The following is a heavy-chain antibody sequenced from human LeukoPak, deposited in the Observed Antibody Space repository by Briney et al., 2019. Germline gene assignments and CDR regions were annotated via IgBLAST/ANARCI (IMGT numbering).Heavy chain of an antibody. V-gene: IGHV4-31*03. CDR2: ISYSGST. Sequence: SQTLSLTRTVSGGSISSGGYYWSWIRQHPGKGLEWIGYISYSGSTYYSPSLKSRATISVDTSKNQFSLKLSSVTAADTAVYYCARGIRNYGFWSGYYTGILSPSDYGMDVWGQGTMVTVSS. D-gene: IGHD3-3*01. J-gene: IGHJ6*02. CDR1: GGSISSGGYY. CDR3: ARGIRNYGFWSGYYTGILSPSDYGMDV.